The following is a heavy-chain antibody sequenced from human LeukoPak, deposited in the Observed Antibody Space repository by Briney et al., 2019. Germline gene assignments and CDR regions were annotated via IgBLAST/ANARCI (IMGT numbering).Heavy chain of an antibody. V-gene: IGHV3-23*01. CDR2: ISGSGGST. J-gene: IGHJ4*02. CDR1: GFTFSSYA. D-gene: IGHD3-22*01. Sequence: GGSLRLSCAASGFTFSSYAMSWVREAPGKGLEWVSAISGSGGSTYYADSVKGRFSISRDNSKNTLYLQMNSLRAEDTAVYYCARNRGATGYYWVDYWGQGTLVSVSS. CDR3: ARNRGATGYYWVDY.